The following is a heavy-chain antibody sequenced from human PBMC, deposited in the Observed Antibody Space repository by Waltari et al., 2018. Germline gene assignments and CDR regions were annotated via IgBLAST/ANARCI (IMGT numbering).Heavy chain of an antibody. CDR1: GGSFSGYY. CDR2: INHSGST. J-gene: IGHJ4*02. Sequence: QVQLQQWGAGLLKPSETLSLTCAVYGGSFSGYYWSCIRQPPGKGLEWIGKINHSGSTNYNPSLKSRVTISVDTSKNQFSLKLSSVTAADTAVYYCAKEQVHRRFDYWGQGTLVTVPS. V-gene: IGHV4-34*01. CDR3: AKEQVHRRFDY.